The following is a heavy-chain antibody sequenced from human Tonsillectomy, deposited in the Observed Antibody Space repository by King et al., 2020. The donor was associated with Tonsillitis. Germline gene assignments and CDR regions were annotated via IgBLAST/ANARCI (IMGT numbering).Heavy chain of an antibody. J-gene: IGHJ4*02. CDR2: IYYSGST. V-gene: IGHV4-31*03. Sequence: VQLQESGPGLVKPSQTLSLTCTVSGGSISSGGYYWSWIRQHPGKCLEWIGYIYYSGSTYYNPSLKSRVTISVDTSKNQFSLKLSSVTAADTAVYYCAREKFLSANHLSYTLHRSGYFVYWGRRTLLTVSS. CDR3: AREKFLSANHLSYTLHRSGYFVY. D-gene: IGHD3-16*02. CDR1: GGSISSGGYY.